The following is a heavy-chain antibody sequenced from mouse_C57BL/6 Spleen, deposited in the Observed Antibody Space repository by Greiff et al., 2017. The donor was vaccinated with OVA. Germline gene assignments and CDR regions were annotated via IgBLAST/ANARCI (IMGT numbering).Heavy chain of an antibody. CDR2: ISDGGSYT. CDR3: ARDRAMDY. J-gene: IGHJ4*01. V-gene: IGHV5-4*01. Sequence: EVQVVESGGGLVKPGGSLKLSCAASGFTFSSYPMSWVRQTPEQRLEWVATISDGGSYTYYPANVKGRFTISRDTAKNNLYLQMSHLKSEDTAMYYCARDRAMDYWGQGTSVTVSS. CDR1: GFTFSSYP.